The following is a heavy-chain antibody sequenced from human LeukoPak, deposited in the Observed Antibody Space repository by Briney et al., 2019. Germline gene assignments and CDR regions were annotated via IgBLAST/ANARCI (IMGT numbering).Heavy chain of an antibody. CDR1: GGSISSGGYY. Sequence: SQTLSLTCTVSGGSISSGGYYWSWIRQRPGKGLEWIGYIYYSGSTYYNPSLKSRVTISVDTSKNQFSLKLSSVTAADTAVYYCARELLSDRYFDYWGQGTLVTVSS. CDR2: IYYSGST. CDR3: ARELLSDRYFDY. J-gene: IGHJ4*02. D-gene: IGHD2/OR15-2a*01. V-gene: IGHV4-31*03.